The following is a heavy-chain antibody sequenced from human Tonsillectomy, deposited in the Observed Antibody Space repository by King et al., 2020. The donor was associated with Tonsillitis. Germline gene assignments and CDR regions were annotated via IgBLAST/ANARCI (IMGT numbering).Heavy chain of an antibody. Sequence: VQLVESGGGLVKPGGSLRLSCAASGFIFSDYYLTWIRQAPGKGLEWVSYISSSDGTYYANSVRGRFTVSRDNAKKSLYLQMNTLGVEDTAVYYCARLIAVAGTGLDYWGQGILVTVSS. CDR1: GFIFSDYY. CDR3: ARLIAVAGTGLDY. J-gene: IGHJ4*02. D-gene: IGHD6-19*01. V-gene: IGHV3-11*01. CDR2: ISSSDGT.